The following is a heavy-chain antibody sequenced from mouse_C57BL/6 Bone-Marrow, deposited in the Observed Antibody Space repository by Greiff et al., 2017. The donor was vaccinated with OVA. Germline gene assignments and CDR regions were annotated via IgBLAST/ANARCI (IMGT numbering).Heavy chain of an antibody. CDR2: INPSTGGT. V-gene: IGHV1-42*01. CDR3: ARGGTSPFAY. J-gene: IGHJ3*01. Sequence: VQLQQSGPELVKPGASVKISCKASGYSFTGYYMNWVKQSPEKSLEWIGEINPSTGGTTSNQQFKAKATMTVDKSSITAYLQLKSLTSEDSAVYYCARGGTSPFAYWGQGTLVTVSA. CDR1: GYSFTGYY. D-gene: IGHD4-1*01.